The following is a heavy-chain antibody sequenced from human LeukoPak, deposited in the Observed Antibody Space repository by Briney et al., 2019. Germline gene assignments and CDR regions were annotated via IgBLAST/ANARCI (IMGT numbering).Heavy chain of an antibody. J-gene: IGHJ5*02. Sequence: ASVTVSCKASGYTFTSYDINWVRQATGQGLEWMGWMNPNSGNTGYAQKFQGRGNMTRNTSISTAYMELSSLRSEDTAVYYCARVSLDYGDYPNWFDPWGQGTLVTVSS. D-gene: IGHD4-17*01. CDR2: MNPNSGNT. V-gene: IGHV1-8*01. CDR3: ARVSLDYGDYPNWFDP. CDR1: GYTFTSYD.